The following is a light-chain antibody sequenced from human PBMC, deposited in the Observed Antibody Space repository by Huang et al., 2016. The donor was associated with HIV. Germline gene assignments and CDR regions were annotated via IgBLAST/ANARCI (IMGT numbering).Light chain of an antibody. CDR1: QSVSSY. V-gene: IGKV3-11*01. J-gene: IGKJ1*01. CDR3: QQRSNWPPWT. CDR2: DAS. Sequence: EIVLTQSPATLSLSPGERDTLSCRASQSVSSYLAWYQEKPGQAPRLLIYDASSRATGIPGRFSGSGSGTDFTLTISSLEPEDVAIYYCQQRSNWPPWTCGQGTKVEIK.